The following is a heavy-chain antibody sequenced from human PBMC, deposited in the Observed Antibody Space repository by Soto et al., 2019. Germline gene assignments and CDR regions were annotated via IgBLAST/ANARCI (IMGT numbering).Heavy chain of an antibody. J-gene: IGHJ4*02. D-gene: IGHD4-17*01. CDR3: AKGYDYGDYPAVFDY. V-gene: IGHV3-23*01. CDR2: ISGSGVTT. CDR1: GFIFSNYV. Sequence: GGSLRLSCAASGFIFSNYVMTWVRQAPGKGLEWVSSISGSGVTTYYADSVKGRFTISRDNSKNTLYLQMNSLRAEDTAVYYCAKGYDYGDYPAVFDYWGQGTLVTVSS.